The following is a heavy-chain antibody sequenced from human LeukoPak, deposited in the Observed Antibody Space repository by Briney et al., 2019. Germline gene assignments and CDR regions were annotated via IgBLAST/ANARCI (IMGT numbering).Heavy chain of an antibody. CDR1: GYTFTKEA. V-gene: IGHV1-18*01. Sequence: ASVKVSCKAFGYTFTKEAISWVRQAPGQGLEWMGWISVYNGNTNYAQKLQGRLTLTTDTSTSSAYMELRSLRSDDTAMYYCARDRSGPFDSWGQGTLVTVSS. CDR2: ISVYNGNT. J-gene: IGHJ4*02. D-gene: IGHD3-10*01. CDR3: ARDRSGPFDS.